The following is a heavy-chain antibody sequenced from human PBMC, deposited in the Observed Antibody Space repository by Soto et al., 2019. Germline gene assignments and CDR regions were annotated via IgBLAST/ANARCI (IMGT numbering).Heavy chain of an antibody. CDR3: ARGRFISKGYDSGWYIYH. CDR1: GYPFTSYH. CDR2: MNPDSGST. Sequence: ATVKVSCKPSGYPFTSYHVNWVRQAPGQGLEWMGWMNPDSGSTDYALKFQGRLTMTRNTSMSTAYLELRSLTSEDTAIYYCARGRFISKGYDSGWYIYHWCQGTQVTVYS. V-gene: IGHV1-8*01. D-gene: IGHD6-19*01. J-gene: IGHJ5*02.